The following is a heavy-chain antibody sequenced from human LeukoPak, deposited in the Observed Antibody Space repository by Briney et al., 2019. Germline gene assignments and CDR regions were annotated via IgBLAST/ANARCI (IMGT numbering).Heavy chain of an antibody. CDR2: ISSSGSTI. D-gene: IGHD2-2*01. CDR3: ARDVDCSSTSCYGVGDAFDI. J-gene: IGHJ3*02. CDR1: GFTFSDYY. Sequence: GGSLRLSCAASGFTFSDYYMSWIHQAPGKGLEWVSYISSSGSTIYYADSVKGRFTISRDNAKNSLYLQMNSLRAEDTAVYYCARDVDCSSTSCYGVGDAFDIWGQGTMVTVSS. V-gene: IGHV3-11*01.